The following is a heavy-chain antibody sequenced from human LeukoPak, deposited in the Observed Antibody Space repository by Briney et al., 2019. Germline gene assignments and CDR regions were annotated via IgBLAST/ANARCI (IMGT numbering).Heavy chain of an antibody. CDR2: IIPIFGTA. V-gene: IGHV1-69*13. J-gene: IGHJ3*02. CDR1: GGTFSSYA. CDR3: ARVPAGDAFDI. Sequence: ASVKVSCKASGGTFSSYAISWARQAPGQGLEWMGGIIPIFGTANYAQKFQGRVTITADESTSTAYMELSSLRSEDTAVYYCARVPAGDAFDIWGQGTMVTVSS. D-gene: IGHD2-2*01.